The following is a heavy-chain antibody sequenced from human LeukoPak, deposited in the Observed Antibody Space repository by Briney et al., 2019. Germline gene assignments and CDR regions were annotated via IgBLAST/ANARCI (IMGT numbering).Heavy chain of an antibody. CDR2: ISGSGGST. CDR3: AKGFDYGDYAATNFDY. Sequence: GGSLRLSCAASGFTFSSYATSWVRQAPGKGLEWVSAISGSGGSTYYADSVKGRFTISRDNSKNTLYLQMNSLRAEDTAVYYCAKGFDYGDYAATNFDYWGQGTLVTVSS. CDR1: GFTFSSYA. V-gene: IGHV3-23*01. J-gene: IGHJ4*02. D-gene: IGHD4-17*01.